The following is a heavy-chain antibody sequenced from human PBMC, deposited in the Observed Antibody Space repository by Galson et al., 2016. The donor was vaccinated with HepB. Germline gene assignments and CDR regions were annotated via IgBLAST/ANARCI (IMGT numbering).Heavy chain of an antibody. Sequence: SLRLSCAASGFTFSMYWMSWVRHSPGKGLEWVANIKEDGSEKYYVDSVKGRFDISRDNAKDSLYLQMNSLRAEDTALYYGARFTSRTSGDYWGQGTLVTVSS. CDR1: GFTFSMYW. CDR2: IKEDGSEK. J-gene: IGHJ4*02. V-gene: IGHV3-7*01. D-gene: IGHD2-8*01. CDR3: ARFTSRTSGDY.